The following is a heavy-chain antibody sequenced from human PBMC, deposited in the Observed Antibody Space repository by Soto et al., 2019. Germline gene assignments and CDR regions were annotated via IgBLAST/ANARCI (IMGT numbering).Heavy chain of an antibody. CDR1: GFTFSNYG. D-gene: IGHD1-26*01. Sequence: GSLRLSCVGSGFTFSNYGMHWVGQPPGKGLEWVALISDDGDKRYYADSVMGRLIISRDNSKDTLYLQMNSLGPDDTAVYFCAKARVRIVGANSFDYWGQGTPVTVSS. CDR3: AKARVRIVGANSFDY. V-gene: IGHV3-30*18. J-gene: IGHJ4*02. CDR2: ISDDGDKR.